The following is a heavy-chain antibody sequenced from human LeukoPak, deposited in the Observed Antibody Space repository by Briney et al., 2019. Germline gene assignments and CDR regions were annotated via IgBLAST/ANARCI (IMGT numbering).Heavy chain of an antibody. Sequence: GGSLRLSCAASGFTFSSYAMSWVRQAPGKGLEWVSAISGSGGSTYYADSVKGRFTISRDNSKNTLYLQINSLRAEDTAVYYCAKGCTIFGVVEDAFDIWGQGTMVTVSS. CDR2: ISGSGGST. D-gene: IGHD3-3*01. J-gene: IGHJ3*02. V-gene: IGHV3-23*01. CDR3: AKGCTIFGVVEDAFDI. CDR1: GFTFSSYA.